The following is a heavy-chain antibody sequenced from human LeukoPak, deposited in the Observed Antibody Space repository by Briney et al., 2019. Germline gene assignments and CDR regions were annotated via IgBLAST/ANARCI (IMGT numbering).Heavy chain of an antibody. CDR2: INHSGST. J-gene: IGHJ4*02. V-gene: IGHV4-34*01. CDR1: GGSFSGYY. Sequence: KPSETLSLTCAVYGGSFSGYYWSWIRQPPGKGLEWIGEINHSGSTNYNPSLKSRVTISVDTSENQFALRLSSVTAADTAVYYCARVRATGAHDCWGQGTLVTVSS. CDR3: ARVRATGAHDC. D-gene: IGHD1-14*01.